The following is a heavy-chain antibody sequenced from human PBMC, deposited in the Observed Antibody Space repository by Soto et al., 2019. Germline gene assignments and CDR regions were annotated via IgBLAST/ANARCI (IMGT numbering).Heavy chain of an antibody. CDR2: ISGYNGNT. V-gene: IGHV1-18*01. Sequence: QVQLVQSGAEVKKPGASVKVSCTASGYTFTSYGISWVRQAPGQGLEWMGWISGYNGNTKYGKKLQGRVTMTTDTATRTAYMELRSLISDDTAVYYCARFNGDYGWFDPWGQGTLVTVSS. J-gene: IGHJ5*02. CDR1: GYTFTSYG. CDR3: ARFNGDYGWFDP. D-gene: IGHD4-17*01.